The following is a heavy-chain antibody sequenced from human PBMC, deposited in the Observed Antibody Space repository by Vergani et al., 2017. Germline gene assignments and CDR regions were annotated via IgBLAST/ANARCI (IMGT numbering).Heavy chain of an antibody. J-gene: IGHJ6*02. D-gene: IGHD3-10*01. CDR1: GFGFKNFA. CDR2: ISKDGTHD. CDR3: VRVTRIRGGSGNYGINNYHGMDV. V-gene: IGHV3-30*03. Sequence: QVSLVESGGGVVQPGRSLTLTCSASGFGFKNFAMHWVRQAPGKGLEWVATISKDGTHDYYEPSVRGRFAVSRDNAKNSIYLQMNSLRAEDTAVYFCVRVTRIRGGSGNYGINNYHGMDVWGQGTTVIVSS.